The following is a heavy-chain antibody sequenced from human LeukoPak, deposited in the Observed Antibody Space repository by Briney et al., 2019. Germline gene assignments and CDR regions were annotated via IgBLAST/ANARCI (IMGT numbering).Heavy chain of an antibody. D-gene: IGHD2-2*01. CDR3: ATASQTHPADFDY. Sequence: GGSLRLSCAASGFTFSSYWMSWVRQAPGKGLEWVANIKQDESEKYYVDSVKGRFTISRDNAKNSLYLQMNSLRAEDTAVYYCATASQTHPADFDYWGQGTLVTVSS. CDR1: GFTFSSYW. J-gene: IGHJ4*02. V-gene: IGHV3-7*01. CDR2: IKQDESEK.